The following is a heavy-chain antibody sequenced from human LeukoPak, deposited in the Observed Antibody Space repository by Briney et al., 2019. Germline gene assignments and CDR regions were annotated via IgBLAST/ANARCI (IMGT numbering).Heavy chain of an antibody. D-gene: IGHD7-27*01. J-gene: IGHJ3*02. CDR2: FSGSAGRA. CDR1: GFTFSSYA. Sequence: GGSLRLSCAASGFTFSSYAMSWVRQSPGKGLEWVSAFSGSAGRAYYADSVKGRFTISRDNSKNTLYLQMNSLRAEDTAVYHCAKVRWGNDAFDIWGQGTMVTVSS. V-gene: IGHV3-23*01. CDR3: AKVRWGNDAFDI.